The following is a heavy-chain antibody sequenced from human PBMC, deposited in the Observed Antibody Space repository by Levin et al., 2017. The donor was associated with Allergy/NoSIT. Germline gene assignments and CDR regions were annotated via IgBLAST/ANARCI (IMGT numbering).Heavy chain of an antibody. CDR3: AREVDEPTGVYFDY. V-gene: IGHV1-2*06. J-gene: IGHJ4*02. CDR2: INPNSGAT. D-gene: IGHD5-12*01. CDR1: GYTFIGYY. Sequence: ASVKVSCKTSGYTFIGYYMHWVRQAPGHGLEWMGRINPNSGATNYAQKFQGRVTMTRDTSISTAYMELSRLRSYDTAVYYCAREVDEPTGVYFDYWGQGTLVTVSS.